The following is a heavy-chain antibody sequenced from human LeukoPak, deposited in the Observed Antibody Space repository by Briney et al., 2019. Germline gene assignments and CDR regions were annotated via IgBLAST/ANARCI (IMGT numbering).Heavy chain of an antibody. CDR2: INYSGST. J-gene: IGHJ4*02. D-gene: IGHD6-13*01. CDR1: GGSFSGYY. Sequence: PSETLSLTCAVYGGSFSGYYWSWIRQPPGKGLEWIGEINYSGSTNYNPSLKSRVTISVDTSKNQFSLKLSSVTAADTAVYYCARGKRGYSSSWYDYWGQGTLVTVSS. CDR3: ARGKRGYSSSWYDY. V-gene: IGHV4-34*01.